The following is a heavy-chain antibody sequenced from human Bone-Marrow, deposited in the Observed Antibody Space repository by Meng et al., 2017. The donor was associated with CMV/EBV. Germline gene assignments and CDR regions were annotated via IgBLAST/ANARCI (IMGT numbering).Heavy chain of an antibody. V-gene: IGHV3-21*01. Sequence: GESLKISCAASGFTFSSYSMNWVRQAPGKGLEWVSSISSSSSYIYYADSVKGRFTISRDNAKNSLYLQMNGLRAEDTAVYYCARDWYSSSWYDHGGMDVWGQGTTVTVSS. CDR1: GFTFSSYS. CDR2: ISSSSSYI. J-gene: IGHJ6*02. CDR3: ARDWYSSSWYDHGGMDV. D-gene: IGHD6-13*01.